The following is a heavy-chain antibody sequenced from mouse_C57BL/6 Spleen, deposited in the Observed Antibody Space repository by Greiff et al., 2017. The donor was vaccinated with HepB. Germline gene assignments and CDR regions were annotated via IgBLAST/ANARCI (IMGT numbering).Heavy chain of an antibody. D-gene: IGHD1-1*01. Sequence: QVQLKQPGAELVKPGASVKVSCKASGYTFTSYWMHWVKQRPGQGLEWIGRIHPSDSDTNYNQKFKGKATLTVDKSSSTAYMQLSSLTSEDSAVYYCAITYYYGSRAFDYWGQGTTLTVSS. CDR3: AITYYYGSRAFDY. CDR2: IHPSDSDT. CDR1: GYTFTSYW. J-gene: IGHJ2*01. V-gene: IGHV1-74*01.